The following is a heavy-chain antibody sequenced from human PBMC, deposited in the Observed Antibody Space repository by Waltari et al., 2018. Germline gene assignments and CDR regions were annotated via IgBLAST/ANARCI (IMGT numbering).Heavy chain of an antibody. Sequence: QVQLVQSGAEVKKPGSSVKVSCKASGGTFSSYAISWVRQAPGQGLEWMGGIIPIFGTANYAQKFQGRVTMTRDTSISTAYMELSRLRSDDTAVYYCARGKFFERYYDSSGINDAFDIWGQGTMVTVSS. CDR2: IIPIFGTA. CDR1: GGTFSSYA. J-gene: IGHJ3*02. D-gene: IGHD3-22*01. V-gene: IGHV1-69*05. CDR3: ARGKFFERYYDSSGINDAFDI.